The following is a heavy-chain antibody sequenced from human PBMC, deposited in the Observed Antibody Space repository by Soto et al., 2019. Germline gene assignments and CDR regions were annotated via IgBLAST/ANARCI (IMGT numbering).Heavy chain of an antibody. CDR3: ASRDPGTSVDY. CDR2: IYRTGST. CDR1: GGSFTSNNW. D-gene: IGHD1-7*01. Sequence: SETLSLTCAVSGGSFTSNNWWTWVRQPPGQGLEWIGEIYRTGSTNYNPSLKSRVTISLDKSENQFSLKVTSLTAADTAGYYCASRDPGTSVDYWGQGTLVTVSS. J-gene: IGHJ4*02. V-gene: IGHV4-4*02.